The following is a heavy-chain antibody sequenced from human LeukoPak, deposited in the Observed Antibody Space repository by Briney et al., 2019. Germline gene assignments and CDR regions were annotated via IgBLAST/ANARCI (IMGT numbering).Heavy chain of an antibody. Sequence: ASVKVSCKPYGYTFNTYGITWVRQAPGQGLEWMGWISPYNGNTNYAQKFQGRVTMTTDTSTSTAYMELRSLRSDDTAVYYCARGPHERSGYPDDWGQGTLVAVSS. CDR3: ARGPHERSGYPDD. CDR2: ISPYNGNT. J-gene: IGHJ4*02. D-gene: IGHD3-22*01. CDR1: GYTFNTYG. V-gene: IGHV1-18*01.